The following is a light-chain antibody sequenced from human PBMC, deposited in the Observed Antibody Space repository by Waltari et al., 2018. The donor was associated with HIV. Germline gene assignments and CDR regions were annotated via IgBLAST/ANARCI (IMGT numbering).Light chain of an antibody. CDR2: KAS. CDR3: QHYNSYPWT. CDR1: QSISSW. J-gene: IGKJ1*01. V-gene: IGKV1-5*03. Sequence: IQMTQSPSTLSASVGDSVTITCRASQSISSWLAWYQQKPGKAPNLLIYKASSLESGVPSRFSGSGSGTEFTLTISSLQPDDFATYYCQHYNSYPWTFGQGTKVEIK.